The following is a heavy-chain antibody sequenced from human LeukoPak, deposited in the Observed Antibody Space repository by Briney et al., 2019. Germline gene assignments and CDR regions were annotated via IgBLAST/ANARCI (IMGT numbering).Heavy chain of an antibody. J-gene: IGHJ4*02. CDR2: VNPYSGDR. D-gene: IGHD4-17*01. Sequence: GASVKVSCKTSGYTFTTYHINWVRQATGQGLEWLGWVNPYSGDRGYAQKFQGRLSITSGTSISTAYMELGSLRSDGTAVYFCARTTSLTASGYDYWGQGTLVTVSS. CDR1: GYTFTTYH. CDR3: ARTTSLTASGYDY. V-gene: IGHV1-8*03.